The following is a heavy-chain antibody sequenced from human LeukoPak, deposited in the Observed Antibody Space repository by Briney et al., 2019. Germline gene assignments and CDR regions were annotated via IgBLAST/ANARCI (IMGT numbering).Heavy chain of an antibody. Sequence: GASVKVSCKASGYTFTSYDINWVRQATGQGLEWMGWMNPNSGNTGYAQKFQGRVTITRNTSISTAYMELSSLRSEDTAVYYCARGRFTRVRGNYYYYMDVWGKGTTVTVSS. V-gene: IGHV1-8*03. CDR3: ARGRFTRVRGNYYYYMDV. CDR2: MNPNSGNT. J-gene: IGHJ6*03. D-gene: IGHD6-13*01. CDR1: GYTFTSYD.